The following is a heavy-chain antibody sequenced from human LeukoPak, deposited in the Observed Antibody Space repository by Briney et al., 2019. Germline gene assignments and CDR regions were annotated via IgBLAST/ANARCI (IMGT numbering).Heavy chain of an antibody. Sequence: SETLSLTCTVSGGSISSHSWSWIRQPPGKGPEWIGYIYYSGRTHCHPSLKSRVTMSVDTSKNQFSLRLSSVTAADTAMYYCARFMSGTYPDWWGPGTLVTVSS. J-gene: IGHJ4*02. D-gene: IGHD1-26*01. CDR1: GGSISSHS. V-gene: IGHV4-59*11. CDR3: ARFMSGTYPDW. CDR2: IYYSGRT.